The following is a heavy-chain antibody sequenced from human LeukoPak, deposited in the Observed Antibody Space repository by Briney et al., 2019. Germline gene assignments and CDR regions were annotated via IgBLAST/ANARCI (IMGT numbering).Heavy chain of an antibody. J-gene: IGHJ3*02. CDR2: IYYSGST. CDR1: GGSISSYY. Sequence: PSETLSLTCTVSGGSISSYYWSWIRQPPGKGLEWIGYIYYSGSTNYNPSLKSRVTISVDTSKNQFSLKLSPVTAADTAVYYCARDYSGAFDIWGQGTMVTVSS. V-gene: IGHV4-59*01. D-gene: IGHD2-15*01. CDR3: ARDYSGAFDI.